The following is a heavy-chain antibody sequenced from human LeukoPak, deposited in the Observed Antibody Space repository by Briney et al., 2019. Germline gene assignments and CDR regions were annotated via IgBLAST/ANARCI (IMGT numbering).Heavy chain of an antibody. J-gene: IGHJ4*02. D-gene: IGHD3-10*01. CDR3: ARAHIGGMWFGELFLPPPTPHYFDY. CDR2: IKQDGSEK. Sequence: PGGSLRLSCAASGFTFSSYWMSWVRQAPGKGLEWVANIKQDGSEKYYVDSVKGRFTISRDNAKNSLYLQMNSLRAEDTAVYYCARAHIGGMWFGELFLPPPTPHYFDYWGQGTLVTVSS. V-gene: IGHV3-7*01. CDR1: GFTFSSYW.